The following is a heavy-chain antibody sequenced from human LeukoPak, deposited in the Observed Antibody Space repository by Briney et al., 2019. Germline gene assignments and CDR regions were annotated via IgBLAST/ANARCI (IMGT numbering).Heavy chain of an antibody. D-gene: IGHD2-8*01. V-gene: IGHV3-30*18. CDR3: GKEDILIMVGCFAY. J-gene: IGHJ4*02. CDR1: GFTFSSYG. CDR2: ISYDGSNK. Sequence: GGSLRLSCAASGFTFSSYGMHWVRQAPGKGLEWVAVISYDGSNKYYADSVKGRFTISRDNSKNTLYLQMNSLRAEDTAVYYCGKEDILIMVGCFAYGAQGPRAPVS.